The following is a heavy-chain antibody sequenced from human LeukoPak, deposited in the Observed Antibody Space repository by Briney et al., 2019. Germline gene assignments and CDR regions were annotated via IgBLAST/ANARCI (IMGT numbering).Heavy chain of an antibody. V-gene: IGHV1-69*04. CDR3: ARDRGVVDPSDY. CDR2: IIPILGIA. J-gene: IGHJ4*02. D-gene: IGHD3-3*01. CDR1: GGTFSSYA. Sequence: SVKVSCKASGGTFSSYAISWVRQAPGQGLEWMGRIIPILGIANYAQKFQGRVTITADKSTSTAYMELSSLRSEDTAVYYCARDRGVVDPSDYWGQGTLVTVSS.